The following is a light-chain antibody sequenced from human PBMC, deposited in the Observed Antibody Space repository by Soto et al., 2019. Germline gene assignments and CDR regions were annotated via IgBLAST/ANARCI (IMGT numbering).Light chain of an antibody. CDR2: EVN. V-gene: IGLV2-23*02. CDR3: CSYAGGGTVI. J-gene: IGLJ2*01. CDR1: SSDVGSYNL. Sequence: QSALTQPASVSGSPGQSITISCTGTSSDVGSYNLVSWYQQHPGKAPKLMIFEVNMRPSGVSNRFSGSKSGNTASLTISGLQAEDEADYYCCSYAGGGTVIFGGGTKLTVL.